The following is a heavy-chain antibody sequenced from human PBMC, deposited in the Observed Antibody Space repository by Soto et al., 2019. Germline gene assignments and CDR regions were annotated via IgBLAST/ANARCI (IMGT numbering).Heavy chain of an antibody. Sequence: LKISCKGSGYSFTSYWIGWVRQMPGKGLEWMGIIYPGDSDTRYSPSFQGQVTISADKSISTAYLQWSSLKASDTAMYYCATVGCSSTSCYIPDPYDYGDYGDAFDIWGQGTMVTVSS. D-gene: IGHD2-2*02. V-gene: IGHV5-51*01. CDR3: ATVGCSSTSCYIPDPYDYGDYGDAFDI. CDR2: IYPGDSDT. J-gene: IGHJ3*02. CDR1: GYSFTSYW.